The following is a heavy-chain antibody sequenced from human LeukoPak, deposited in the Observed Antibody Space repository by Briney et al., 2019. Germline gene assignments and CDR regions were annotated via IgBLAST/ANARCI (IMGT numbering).Heavy chain of an antibody. CDR1: GFTFSSYA. D-gene: IGHD3-22*01. V-gene: IGHV3-64*01. CDR3: ARARRPYYYDSSGYYVLDY. Sequence: GGSLRLSCAASGFTFSSYAMHWVRQAPGKGLEYVSAISSNGGSTYYANSVKGRFTISRDNSKNTLYLQMGSLRAEDMAVYYCARARRPYYYDSSGYYVLDYWGQGTLSPSPQ. CDR2: ISSNGGST. J-gene: IGHJ4*02.